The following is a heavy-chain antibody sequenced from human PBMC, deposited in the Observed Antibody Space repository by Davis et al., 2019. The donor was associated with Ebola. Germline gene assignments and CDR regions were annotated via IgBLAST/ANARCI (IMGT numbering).Heavy chain of an antibody. CDR1: GFTFSSYW. D-gene: IGHD2-2*03. V-gene: IGHV3-74*01. Sequence: GESLKISCAASGFTFSSYWMHWVRQAPGKGLVWVSRIKTDGSTTIYADSVKGRFTISSDNAKNTLYLQMNSLRAEDTAVYYCARDLSWILFDYWGQGTLVTVS. CDR3: ARDLSWILFDY. J-gene: IGHJ4*02. CDR2: IKTDGSTT.